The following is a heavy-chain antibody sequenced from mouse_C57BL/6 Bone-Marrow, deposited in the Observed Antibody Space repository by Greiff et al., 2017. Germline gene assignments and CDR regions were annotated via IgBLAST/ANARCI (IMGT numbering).Heavy chain of an antibody. Sequence: QVQLQQSGPGLVQPSPCLSISCTVSGFSLTSYGVHWVRQSPGKGLEWLGVIWSGGSTDYYAAFISRLSISKDNSKSQVFFIMNSLQADDTAIYYCARNGYFDYWGQGTTLTVSS. V-gene: IGHV2-2*01. J-gene: IGHJ2*01. CDR1: GFSLTSYG. CDR3: ARNGYFDY. CDR2: IWSGGST.